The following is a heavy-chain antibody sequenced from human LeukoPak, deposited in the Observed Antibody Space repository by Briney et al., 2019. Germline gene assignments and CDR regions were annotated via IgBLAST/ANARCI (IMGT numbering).Heavy chain of an antibody. CDR2: IRSDGSNK. CDR3: ARVAGWHWFDP. V-gene: IGHV3-30*02. Sequence: PGGSLRLSCAASGFTFSSYGMHWVRQAPGKGLEWVAFIRSDGSNKYYADSVKGRFTISRDNSKLYLQMNSLRAEDTAVYYCARVAGWHWFDPWGQGTLVTVSS. J-gene: IGHJ5*02. D-gene: IGHD6-19*01. CDR1: GFTFSSYG.